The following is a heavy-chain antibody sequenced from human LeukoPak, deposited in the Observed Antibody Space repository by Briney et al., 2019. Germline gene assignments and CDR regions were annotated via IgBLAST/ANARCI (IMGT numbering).Heavy chain of an antibody. CDR3: ASWVGNDFWSGPSLPFFDY. J-gene: IGHJ4*02. D-gene: IGHD3-3*01. V-gene: IGHV1-69*13. CDR1: GGTFSSYA. Sequence: ASVKVSCKASGGTFSSYAISWVRQAPGQGLEWMGGIIPIFGTANYAQKFQGRVTITADESTSTAYMELSSLRSEDTAVYYCASWVGNDFWSGPSLPFFDYWGQGTLVTVSS. CDR2: IIPIFGTA.